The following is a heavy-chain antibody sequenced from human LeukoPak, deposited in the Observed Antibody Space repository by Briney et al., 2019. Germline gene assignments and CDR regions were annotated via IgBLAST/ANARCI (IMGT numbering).Heavy chain of an antibody. J-gene: IGHJ4*02. CDR2: ISGSGGST. CDR3: AKDGYSHRATTIVVVMNYFDY. Sequence: GGSLRLSCAASGFTFSSYAMSWVRQAPGKGLEWVSAISGSGGSTYYADSVKGRFTISRDNSKNTLYLQMNSLRAEDTAVYYCAKDGYSHRATTIVVVMNYFDYWGQGTLVTVSS. V-gene: IGHV3-23*01. D-gene: IGHD3-22*01. CDR1: GFTFSSYA.